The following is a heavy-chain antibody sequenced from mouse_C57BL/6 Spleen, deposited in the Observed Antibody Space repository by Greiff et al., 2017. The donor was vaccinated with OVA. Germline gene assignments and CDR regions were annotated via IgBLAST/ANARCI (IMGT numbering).Heavy chain of an antibody. V-gene: IGHV1-63*01. CDR1: GYTFTNYW. D-gene: IGHD1-1*02. CDR3: ARGWSVYDMDY. J-gene: IGHJ4*01. Sequence: QVQLQQSGAELVRPGTSVKMSCKASGYTFTNYWIGWAKQRPGHGLEWIGDIYPGGGYTNYNEKFKGKATLTADKSSSAAYMQSSSLTSEDSAIYCCARGWSVYDMDYWGQGTSVTVSS. CDR2: IYPGGGYT.